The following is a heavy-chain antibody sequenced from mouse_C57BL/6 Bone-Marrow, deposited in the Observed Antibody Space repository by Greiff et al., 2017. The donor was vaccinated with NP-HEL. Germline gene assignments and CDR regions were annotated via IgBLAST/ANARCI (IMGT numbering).Heavy chain of an antibody. D-gene: IGHD1-1*01. Sequence: EVKLVESGGGLVKPGGSLKLSCAASGFTFSDYGMHWVRQAPEKGLEWVAYISSGCSTIYYADTVKGRFTISRDNAKNTLFLQMTSLRSEDTAMYYCARRDYGSSYPPWFAYWGQGTLVTVSA. CDR3: ARRDYGSSYPPWFAY. CDR2: ISSGCSTI. CDR1: GFTFSDYG. J-gene: IGHJ3*01. V-gene: IGHV5-17*01.